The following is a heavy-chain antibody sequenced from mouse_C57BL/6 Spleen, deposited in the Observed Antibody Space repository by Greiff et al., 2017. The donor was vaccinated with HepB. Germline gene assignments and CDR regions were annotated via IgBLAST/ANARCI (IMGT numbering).Heavy chain of an antibody. V-gene: IGHV6-3*01. CDR1: GFTFSNYW. D-gene: IGHD1-1*01. J-gene: IGHJ2*01. CDR3: TDGSSYGY. Sequence: EVKVVESGGGLVQPGGSMKLSCVASGFTFSNYWMNWVRQSPEKGLEWVAQIRLKSDNYATHYAESVKGRFTISRDDSKSSVYLQMNNLRAEDTGIYYCTDGSSYGYWGQGTTLTVSS. CDR2: IRLKSDNYAT.